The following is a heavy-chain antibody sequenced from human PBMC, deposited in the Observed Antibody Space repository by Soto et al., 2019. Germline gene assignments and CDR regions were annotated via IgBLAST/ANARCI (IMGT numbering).Heavy chain of an antibody. D-gene: IGHD3-22*01. CDR2: ISGSGGST. CDR1: GFTFSSYA. V-gene: IGHV3-23*01. Sequence: QPGGSLRLSCAASGFTFSSYAMSWVRQAPGKGLEWVSAISGSGGSTYYADSVKGRFTISRDNSKNALYLQMNSLRAEDPAVCYCAKENENYDSSGYTFDYWGQGTLVTVSS. J-gene: IGHJ4*02. CDR3: AKENENYDSSGYTFDY.